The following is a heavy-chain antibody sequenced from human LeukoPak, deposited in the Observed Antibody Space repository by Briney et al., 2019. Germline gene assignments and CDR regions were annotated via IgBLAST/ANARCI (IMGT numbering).Heavy chain of an antibody. J-gene: IGHJ4*02. V-gene: IGHV4-61*02. D-gene: IGHD5-12*01. CDR1: GGSISSGSYY. CDR3: ARDSGYDFEFDY. Sequence: SETLSLTCTVSGGSISSGSYYWSWIRQPAGKGLEWIGRIYTSGSTYYNPSLKSRVTISVDSSKNQFSLKLSSVTAADTAVYYCARDSGYDFEFDYWGQGTLVTVSS. CDR2: IYTSGST.